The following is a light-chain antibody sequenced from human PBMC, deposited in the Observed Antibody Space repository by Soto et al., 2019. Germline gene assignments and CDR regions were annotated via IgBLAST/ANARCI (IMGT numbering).Light chain of an antibody. CDR1: FSNIGSNA. V-gene: IGLV1-44*01. CDR2: RHN. J-gene: IGLJ3*02. CDR3: ATWDDSLNGGL. Sequence: QSVLTQPPSASGTPGQRVTISCSGSFSNIGSNAVNWYQQLPRTAPKLLIYRHNQRPSGVPDRFSASKSGTSASLAISGLQSEDEGDYSCATWDDSLNGGLFGGGTQLTVL.